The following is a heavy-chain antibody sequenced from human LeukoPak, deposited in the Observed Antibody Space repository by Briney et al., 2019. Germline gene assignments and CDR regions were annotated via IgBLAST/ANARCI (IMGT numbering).Heavy chain of an antibody. CDR3: ARETLGVAAFDI. CDR1: EFSVGSNY. CDR2: IYSGGST. V-gene: IGHV3-66*01. J-gene: IGHJ3*02. D-gene: IGHD3-16*01. Sequence: GGSLRLSCAASEFSVGSNYMTWVRQAPGKGLEWVSLIYSGGSTYYADSVKGRFTISRDNSKNTLYLQMNSLRAEDTAVYYRARETLGVAAFDIWGQGTMVTVSA.